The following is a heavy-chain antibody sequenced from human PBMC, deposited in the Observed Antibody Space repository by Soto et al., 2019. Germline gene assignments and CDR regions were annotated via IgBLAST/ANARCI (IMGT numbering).Heavy chain of an antibody. CDR2: ISGSGGRT. J-gene: IGHJ3*02. V-gene: IGHV3-23*01. CDR3: AKGGYYSLFDI. CDR1: GFPFSSYA. D-gene: IGHD3-16*01. Sequence: GGSLRLSCVASGFPFSSYAMSWFRQTPGKGLEWVSGISGSGGRTYYADSVKGRFTISRDNSNNTLSLQMHILRVEDTAVYFCAKGGYYSLFDIWGQGTMVTVSS.